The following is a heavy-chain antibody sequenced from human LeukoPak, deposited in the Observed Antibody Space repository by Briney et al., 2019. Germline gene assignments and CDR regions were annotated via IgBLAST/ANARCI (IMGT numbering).Heavy chain of an antibody. CDR3: ARDQSSRYYDFWSGYYVPRYFDY. J-gene: IGHJ4*02. V-gene: IGHV3-23*01. CDR1: GFTFSSYA. CDR2: ISGSGGST. Sequence: GGSLRLSCAASGFTFSSYAMSWVRQAPGKGLEWVSAISGSGGSTYYADSVKGRFTISRDNVKNSLYLQMNSLRAEDTAVYYCARDQSSRYYDFWSGYYVPRYFDYWGQGTLVTVSS. D-gene: IGHD3-3*01.